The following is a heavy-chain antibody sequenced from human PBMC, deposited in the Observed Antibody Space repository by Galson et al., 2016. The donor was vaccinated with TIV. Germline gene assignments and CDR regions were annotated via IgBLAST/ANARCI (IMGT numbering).Heavy chain of an antibody. CDR2: INAGNGNT. Sequence: TVKVSCKASGYTFTNYIMHWVRQAPGQRLEWMGWINAGNGNTKYSQKFQGRVTMTRDTSISTAYMELRRLISDDTAVYYCARVNWARAFDYWGQGTQVTVSS. V-gene: IGHV1-3*01. D-gene: IGHD7-27*01. CDR3: ARVNWARAFDY. J-gene: IGHJ4*02. CDR1: GYTFTNYI.